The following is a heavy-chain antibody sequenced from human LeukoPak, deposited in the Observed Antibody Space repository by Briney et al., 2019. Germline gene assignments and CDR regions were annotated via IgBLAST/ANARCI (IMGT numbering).Heavy chain of an antibody. J-gene: IGHJ4*02. D-gene: IGHD6-19*01. V-gene: IGHV3-7*04. Sequence: GGSLRLSCAASGFTFGNHWMSWVRQAPGKGLEWVATIKEDGSEKQYVDSAKGRFTISRDNAKSSLYLQMNSLRVEDMAVYYCVRGSGWFLYWGQGTLVTVSS. CDR2: IKEDGSEK. CDR3: VRGSGWFLY. CDR1: GFTFGNHW.